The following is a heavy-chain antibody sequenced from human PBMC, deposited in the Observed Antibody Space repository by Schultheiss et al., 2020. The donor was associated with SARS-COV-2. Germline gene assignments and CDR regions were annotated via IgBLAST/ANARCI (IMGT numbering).Heavy chain of an antibody. CDR1: GFTFSSYG. Sequence: GGSLRLSCAASGFTFSSYGMHWVRQAPGKGLEWVAVIWYDGSNKYYADSVKGRFTISRDNSKNTLYLQMNSLRAEDTAVYYCARGHYYDSSGSNPLFDYWGQGTLVTVSS. V-gene: IGHV3-33*01. J-gene: IGHJ4*02. CDR2: IWYDGSNK. D-gene: IGHD3-22*01. CDR3: ARGHYYDSSGSNPLFDY.